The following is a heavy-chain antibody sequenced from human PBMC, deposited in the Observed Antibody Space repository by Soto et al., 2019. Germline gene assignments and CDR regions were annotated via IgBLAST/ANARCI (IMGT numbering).Heavy chain of an antibody. J-gene: IGHJ3*02. Sequence: GGSLRLSCAASGFTFSSYSMNWVRQAPGKGLEWVSYISSSSSTIYYADSVKGRFTISRDNAKNSLYLQMNSLRAEDTAVYYCARVPKPRVSGAFDIWGQGTMVTVSS. CDR3: ARVPKPRVSGAFDI. CDR2: ISSSSSTI. CDR1: GFTFSSYS. V-gene: IGHV3-48*01. D-gene: IGHD6-13*01.